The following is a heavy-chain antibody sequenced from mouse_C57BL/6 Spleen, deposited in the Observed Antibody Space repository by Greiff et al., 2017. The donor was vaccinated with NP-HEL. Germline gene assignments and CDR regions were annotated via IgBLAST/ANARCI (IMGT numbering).Heavy chain of an antibody. D-gene: IGHD1-1*01. CDR3: THYYGSNYAFDY. CDR2: IYPSGSNT. J-gene: IGHJ3*01. V-gene: IGHV1-50*01. Sequence: QVQLQQPGAELVKPGASVKLSCKASGYTFTSYWMQWVKQRPGQGLEWIGEIYPSGSNTNYNQKFKGKATLTADTSSSTAYMQLSSLTSEDSAVYYCTHYYGSNYAFDYWGQGTLVTVSA. CDR1: GYTFTSYW.